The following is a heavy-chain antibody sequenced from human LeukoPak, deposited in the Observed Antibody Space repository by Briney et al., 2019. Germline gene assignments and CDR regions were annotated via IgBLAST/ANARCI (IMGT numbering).Heavy chain of an antibody. V-gene: IGHV4-4*07. J-gene: IGHJ4*02. D-gene: IGHD3-10*01. CDR1: GGSISSYY. CDR2: IYTSGST. CDR3: ARDEGYYGSGSYSFDY. Sequence: SETLSLTCTVSGGSISSYYWSWIRQPAGKGLEWIGRIYTSGSTNYNPSLKSRVTMSVDTSKNQFSLKLSSVTAADTAVYYCARDEGYYGSGSYSFDYWGQGTLVTVSS.